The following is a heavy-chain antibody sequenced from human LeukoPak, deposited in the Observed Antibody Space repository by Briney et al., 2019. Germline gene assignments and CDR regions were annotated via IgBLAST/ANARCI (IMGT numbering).Heavy chain of an antibody. CDR3: ARRIAAQGDY. Sequence: GGSLRLSCAASGFTFSSYAMNWVRQAPGKGLEWVSAISGSGGSTYYADSVKGRFTISRGNSKNTLYLQMNSLRAEDTAVYYCARRIAAQGDYWGQGTLVTVSS. V-gene: IGHV3-23*01. J-gene: IGHJ4*02. CDR2: ISGSGGST. D-gene: IGHD6-6*01. CDR1: GFTFSSYA.